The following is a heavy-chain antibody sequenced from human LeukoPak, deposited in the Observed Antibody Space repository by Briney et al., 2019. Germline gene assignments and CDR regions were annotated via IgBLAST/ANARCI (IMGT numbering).Heavy chain of an antibody. V-gene: IGHV4-34*01. CDR2: INHSGST. CDR3: ARVGVVVVPAGGFDP. D-gene: IGHD2-2*01. Sequence: SETLSLTCAVYGGSFSGYYWSWIRQPPGKGLEWIGEINHSGSTNYSPSLKSRVTISVDTSKNQFSLKLSSVTAADTAVYYCARVGVVVVPAGGFDPWGQGTLVTVSS. J-gene: IGHJ5*02. CDR1: GGSFSGYY.